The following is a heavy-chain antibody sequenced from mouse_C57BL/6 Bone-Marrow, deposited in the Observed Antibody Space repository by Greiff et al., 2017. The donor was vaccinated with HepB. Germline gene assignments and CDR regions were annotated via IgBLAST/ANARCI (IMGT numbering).Heavy chain of an antibody. D-gene: IGHD1-1*01. V-gene: IGHV5-12*01. J-gene: IGHJ4*01. CDR3: ARPHYYGPYAMDY. CDR2: ISNGGGST. CDR1: GFTFSDYY. Sequence: EVKLVESGGGLVQPGGSLKLSCAASGFTFSDYYMYWVRQTPEKRLEWVAYISNGGGSTYYPDTVKGRFTISRDNAKNTLYLQMSRLKSEDTAMYYCARPHYYGPYAMDYWGQGTSVTVSS.